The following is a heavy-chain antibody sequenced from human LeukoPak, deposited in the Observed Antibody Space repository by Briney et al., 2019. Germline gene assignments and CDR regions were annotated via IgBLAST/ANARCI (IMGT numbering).Heavy chain of an antibody. CDR2: IYYSGST. CDR1: GGSISPYY. CDR3: ARSHYGSGYNWFDP. D-gene: IGHD3-10*01. V-gene: IGHV4-59*12. J-gene: IGHJ5*02. Sequence: SETLSLTCSVSGGSISPYYWSWIRQPPGKGLEWIGYIYYSGSTNYNPSLKSRVTISVDTSKNQFSLKLSSVTAADTAVYYCARSHYGSGYNWFDPWGQGTLVTVSS.